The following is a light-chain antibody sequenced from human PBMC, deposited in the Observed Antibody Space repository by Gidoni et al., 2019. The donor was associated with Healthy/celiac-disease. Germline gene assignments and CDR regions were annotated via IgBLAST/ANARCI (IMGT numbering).Light chain of an antibody. V-gene: IGLV2-14*01. CDR1: SSDVGGYNY. CDR2: EVS. CDR3: SSYTSSSTSVV. Sequence: QSALTQPASVSGSPGQSITISCTGTSSDVGGYNYVSWYQQPPGKAPKLMIYEVSNRPSGVSTRFSGSKSGNTASLTISGLQAEDEADYYCSSYTSSSTSVVFGGGTKLTVL. J-gene: IGLJ2*01.